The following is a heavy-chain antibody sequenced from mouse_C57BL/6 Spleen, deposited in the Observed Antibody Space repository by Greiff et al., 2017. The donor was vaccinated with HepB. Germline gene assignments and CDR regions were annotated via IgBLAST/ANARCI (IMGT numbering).Heavy chain of an antibody. CDR2: INPSNGGT. J-gene: IGHJ4*01. CDR1: GYTFTSYW. Sequence: QVHVKRPGTELVKPGASVKLSCKASGYTFTSYWMHWVKQRPGQGLEWIGNINPSNGGTNYNEKFKSKATLTVDKSSSTAYMQLSSLTSEDSAVYYCARDYGSPYYAMDYWGQGTSVTVSS. V-gene: IGHV1-53*01. CDR3: ARDYGSPYYAMDY. D-gene: IGHD1-1*01.